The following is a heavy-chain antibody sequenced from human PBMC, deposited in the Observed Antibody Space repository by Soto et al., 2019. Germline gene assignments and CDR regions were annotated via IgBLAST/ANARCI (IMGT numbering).Heavy chain of an antibody. CDR2: ISYDGSSK. CDR3: ARRNCYHGGYYFNDAFDM. J-gene: IGHJ3*02. D-gene: IGHD3-3*01. V-gene: IGHV3-30-3*01. Sequence: QVQLVESGGGVVQPGRSLRLSCAASGFTFRTYAMHWVRRAPGKGLEWMAVISYDGSSKPYAASVQGRFTISRDNSENTLYLQMNSLRPEDTAVYYCARRNCYHGGYYFNDAFDMWGQGAMVTVSS. CDR1: GFTFRTYA.